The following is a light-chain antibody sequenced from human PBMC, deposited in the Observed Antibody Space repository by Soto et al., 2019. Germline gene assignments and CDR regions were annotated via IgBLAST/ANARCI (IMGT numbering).Light chain of an antibody. V-gene: IGKV3-20*01. CDR3: QHSGA. J-gene: IGKJ1*01. CDR2: GAS. CDR1: QSVSSSY. Sequence: ELVLTQSPGTLSLSPGEIATLSCRASQSVSSSYLAWYQQKRGQAPRLLIYGASSRATGIPDRFSGSGSETDYTLTINRLEPEDFAVYYCQHSGAFGQGTKVEIK.